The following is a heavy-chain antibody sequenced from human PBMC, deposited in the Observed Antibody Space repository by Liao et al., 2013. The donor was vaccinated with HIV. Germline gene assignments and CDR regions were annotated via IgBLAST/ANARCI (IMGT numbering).Heavy chain of an antibody. CDR3: ARGASYGGIYYYFYYMDV. CDR2: IYSSGST. CDR1: GGSISSGSYY. Sequence: QVQLQESGPGLVKPSQTLSLTCTVSGGSISSGSYYWSWIRQPAGKGLEWIGHIYSSGSTNYNPSLKSRVTISVDTSKNQFSLKLSSLTAADTAVYYCARGASYGGIYYYFYYMDVWGEGTTVTVSS. V-gene: IGHV4-61*02. D-gene: IGHD5-18*01. J-gene: IGHJ6*03.